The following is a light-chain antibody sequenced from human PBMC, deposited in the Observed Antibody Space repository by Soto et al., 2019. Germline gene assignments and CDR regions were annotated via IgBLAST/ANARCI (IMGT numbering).Light chain of an antibody. J-gene: IGKJ1*01. V-gene: IGKV3-15*01. CDR3: QQYNNWSWT. Sequence: VMTQSPASLSVSPGERATLSCRASESVSSNLAWYQQKPGQGPRLLIYGASTRATGIPARFSGIGSGTEFTLTINSLQSEDFAVYYCQQYNNWSWTFGQGTKVEIK. CDR2: GAS. CDR1: ESVSSN.